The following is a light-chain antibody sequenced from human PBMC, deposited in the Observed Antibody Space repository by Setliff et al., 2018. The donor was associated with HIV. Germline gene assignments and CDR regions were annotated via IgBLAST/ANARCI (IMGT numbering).Light chain of an antibody. CDR1: SSNIGSNY. J-gene: IGLJ3*02. V-gene: IGLV1-51*01. CDR3: ATWDTALSGCV. Sequence: QSVLTQPPSVSAAPGQNVTISCSGSSSNIGSNYVSWYQQLPGTAPKLLMFDDDKRPSGIPDRFSGSKSGTSATLDITGLQTGDEADYYCATWDTALSGCVFGEGTKVTVL. CDR2: DDD.